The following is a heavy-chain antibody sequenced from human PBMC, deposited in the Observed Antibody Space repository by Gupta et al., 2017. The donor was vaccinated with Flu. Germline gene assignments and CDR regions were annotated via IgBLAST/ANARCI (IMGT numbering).Heavy chain of an antibody. Sequence: QVQLVESGGGVVQPGWSLRLSCTASGFSFSNDGMHWVRQAPGKGLEWVAVIWSDGSIMYYADSVKGRFTISRDNSKNTLYLHMNSRRVDDTAVYYCARSNWNFFDYWGQGALVTVSS. J-gene: IGHJ4*01. CDR1: GFSFSNDG. V-gene: IGHV3-33*01. D-gene: IGHD1-20*01. CDR3: ARSNWNFFDY. CDR2: IWSDGSIM.